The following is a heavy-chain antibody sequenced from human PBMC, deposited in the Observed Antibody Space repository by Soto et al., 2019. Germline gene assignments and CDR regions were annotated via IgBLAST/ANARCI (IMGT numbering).Heavy chain of an antibody. D-gene: IGHD3-16*02. CDR3: ARGRGVWGSYHYNWFDP. CDR2: INHSGST. CDR1: GDTISTGGYT. J-gene: IGHJ5*02. V-gene: IGHV4-34*01. Sequence: SETLSLTCDVSGDTISTGGYTWAWIRQPPGKGLEWIGEINHSGSTNYNPSLKSRVTISVDTSKNQFSLKLSSVTAADTAVYYCARGRGVWGSYHYNWFDPWGQGTLVTVSS.